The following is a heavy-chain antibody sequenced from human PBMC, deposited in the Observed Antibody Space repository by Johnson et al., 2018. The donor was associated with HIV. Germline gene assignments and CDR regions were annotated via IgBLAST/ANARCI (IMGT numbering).Heavy chain of an antibody. J-gene: IGHJ3*02. V-gene: IGHV3-9*01. CDR2: ISWNSGSI. D-gene: IGHD5-24*01. CDR3: AKDKRRDGYNSDAFDI. Sequence: VQLVESGGGVVQPGGSLRLSCAASGFTFSSYAMSWVRQAPGKGLEWVSGISWNSGSIGYADSVKGRFTISRDNAKNSLYLQMNRLRAEDTALYYCAKDKRRDGYNSDAFDIWGQGTMVTVSS. CDR1: GFTFSSYA.